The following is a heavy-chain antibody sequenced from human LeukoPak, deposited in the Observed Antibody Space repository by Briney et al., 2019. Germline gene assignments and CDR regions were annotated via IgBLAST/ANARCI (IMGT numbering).Heavy chain of an antibody. CDR2: ISHSGGNT. D-gene: IGHD1-14*01. J-gene: IGHJ5*02. CDR1: GFTFSSYA. V-gene: IGHV3-23*01. CDR3: AKDRGNRYNGNYGGNWFDL. Sequence: GGCLTLSCAASGFTFSSYAMTWVRQALGKGLEWVSAISHSGGNTYYADSVKGRFTISRDNSKNTLYLQMNSLRAEDTAIYYCAKDRGNRYNGNYGGNWFDLWGQGTLVTVSS.